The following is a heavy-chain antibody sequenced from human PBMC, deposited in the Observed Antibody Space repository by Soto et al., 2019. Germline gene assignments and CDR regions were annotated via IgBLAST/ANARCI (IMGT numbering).Heavy chain of an antibody. CDR2: ISSSSSYI. CDR1: GFTFSSYS. CDR3: ARDAHLYYYYYGMDV. J-gene: IGHJ6*02. Sequence: EVQLVESGGGLVKPGGSLRLSCAASGFTFSSYSMNWVRQAPGKGLEWVSSISSSSSYIYYADSVKGRFTISRDNAKNSLYLQMNCLRAEDTAVYYCARDAHLYYYYYGMDVWGQGTTVTVSS. V-gene: IGHV3-21*01.